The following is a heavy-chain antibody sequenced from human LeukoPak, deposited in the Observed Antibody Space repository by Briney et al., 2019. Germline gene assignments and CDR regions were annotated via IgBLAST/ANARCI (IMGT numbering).Heavy chain of an antibody. D-gene: IGHD3-16*01. Sequence: GGSLRLSCAASGFTFSSYGMHWVRQAPGKGLEYIGRIKSESDGGTIDYAAPVKGRFTISRDDSENTLYLEMNSLITEDTAVYYCTTSLTGGIGYEGLFDYWGQGTLVTVSS. CDR1: GFTFSSYG. CDR2: IKSESDGGTI. CDR3: TTSLTGGIGYEGLFDY. J-gene: IGHJ4*02. V-gene: IGHV3-15*01.